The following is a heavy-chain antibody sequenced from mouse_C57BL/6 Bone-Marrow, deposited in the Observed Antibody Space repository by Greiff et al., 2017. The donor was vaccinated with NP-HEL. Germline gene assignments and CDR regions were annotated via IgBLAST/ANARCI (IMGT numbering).Heavy chain of an antibody. J-gene: IGHJ3*01. CDR1: GFTFTDYY. Sequence: EVNVVESGGGLVQPGGSLSLSCAASGFTFTDYYMSWVRQPPGKALEWLGFISNKANGYTSEYSVSVKGRFTISRDNSQSILYLQMKALRAEDSATYYCARSYYYGSPFAYWGQGNLVAVSA. V-gene: IGHV7-3*01. CDR2: ISNKANGYTS. D-gene: IGHD1-1*01. CDR3: ARSYYYGSPFAY.